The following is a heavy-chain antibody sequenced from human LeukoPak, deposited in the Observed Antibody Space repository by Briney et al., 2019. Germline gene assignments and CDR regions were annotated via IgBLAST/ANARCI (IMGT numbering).Heavy chain of an antibody. Sequence: ASVKVSCKASGGTFSSYAISWVRQAPGQGLEWTGWISPISGVPKIAQNFQGRVSMTSDTSISTAYMELSSLRSDDTALYYCARSERSGAGTDAFDIWGQGTVVTVSS. CDR2: ISPISGVP. D-gene: IGHD1-1*01. CDR1: GGTFSSYA. J-gene: IGHJ3*02. V-gene: IGHV1-2*02. CDR3: ARSERSGAGTDAFDI.